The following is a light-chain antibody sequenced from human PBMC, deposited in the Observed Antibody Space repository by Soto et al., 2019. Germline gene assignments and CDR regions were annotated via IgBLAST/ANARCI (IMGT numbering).Light chain of an antibody. CDR2: DAS. V-gene: IGKV3-11*01. Sequence: EIVLTQSPATLSLSPGERATLSCRASQSVSSYLAWYQQKPGQAPRLLIYDASNRATGIPARFSGSGSGTDFTLTISRLEPEDFAVYYCQQYGCSPLTFGGGTKVDIK. J-gene: IGKJ4*01. CDR1: QSVSSY. CDR3: QQYGCSPLT.